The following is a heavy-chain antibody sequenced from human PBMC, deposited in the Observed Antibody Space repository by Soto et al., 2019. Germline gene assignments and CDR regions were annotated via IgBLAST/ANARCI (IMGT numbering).Heavy chain of an antibody. J-gene: IGHJ4*02. CDR3: ARPKGKGIAVIFN. D-gene: IGHD6-19*01. V-gene: IGHV1-2*02. Sequence: QVQLVQSGAEVKKPGASVKVSCKASGYTFTGYYMHWVRQTPGQGLECMGWINPNSGGTNDAQKFQGRVTMTRDTSISTAYMALSRLRSDDTAVYYCARPKGKGIAVIFNWGQGTLVTVSS. CDR2: INPNSGGT. CDR1: GYTFTGYY.